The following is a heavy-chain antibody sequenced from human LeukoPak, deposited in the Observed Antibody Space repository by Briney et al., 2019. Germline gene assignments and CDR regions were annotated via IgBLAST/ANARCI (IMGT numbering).Heavy chain of an antibody. CDR3: APGSPFIDY. D-gene: IGHD6-13*01. CDR1: GFTFSSYA. CDR2: ISGSGGST. V-gene: IGHV3-23*01. J-gene: IGHJ4*02. Sequence: GGSMRLFCAASGFTFSSYAMSWVRQAPGKLLEWLSAISGSGGSTYYADSVKGRFTISRDNSKNTLYLQMNSLRAEDTAVYYCAPGSPFIDYWGQGTLVTVSS.